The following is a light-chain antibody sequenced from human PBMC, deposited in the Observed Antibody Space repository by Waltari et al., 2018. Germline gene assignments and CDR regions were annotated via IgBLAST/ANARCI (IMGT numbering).Light chain of an antibody. V-gene: IGKV2-29*02. Sequence: VVTQTPLSLSVTPGQLASISCKSSQTLLHTDGKSYLFWFFQRPGQSPQLLIYGASSRFSGVPDRFSGSGSGTDFTLRISRVEADDVGLYYCMQGLHLPFTFGPGTKVDF. CDR1: QTLLHTDGKSY. J-gene: IGKJ3*01. CDR2: GAS. CDR3: MQGLHLPFT.